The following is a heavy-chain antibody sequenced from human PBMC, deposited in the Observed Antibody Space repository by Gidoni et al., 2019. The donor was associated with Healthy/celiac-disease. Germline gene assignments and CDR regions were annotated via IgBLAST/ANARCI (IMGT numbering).Heavy chain of an antibody. CDR1: GFTFRSYA. CDR2: ISYDGSNK. J-gene: IGHJ4*02. Sequence: QVQLVESGGGVVQPGRSLRLSCAASGFTFRSYAMHWVRQAPGKGLEWVAVISYDGSNKYYADSVKGRFTISRDNSKNTLYLQMNSLRAEDTAVYYCARENDSSGYSLYCFDYWGQGTLVTVSS. V-gene: IGHV3-30*04. CDR3: ARENDSSGYSLYCFDY. D-gene: IGHD3-22*01.